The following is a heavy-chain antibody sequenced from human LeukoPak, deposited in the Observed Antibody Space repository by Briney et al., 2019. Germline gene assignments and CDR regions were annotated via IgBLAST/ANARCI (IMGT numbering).Heavy chain of an antibody. Sequence: GGSLRLSCTASGFTFNTYGMGWVRQAPGKGLEWVSAITDSGVTTYYAGSVRGRFTISRDNSKNTLFLQMNSLRPEDTAIYYCAKKGYYYASSSSPFYFDFWGQGTLVRVSS. CDR3: AKKGYYYASSSSPFYFDF. CDR1: GFTFNTYG. V-gene: IGHV3-23*01. CDR2: ITDSGVTT. D-gene: IGHD3-10*01. J-gene: IGHJ4*02.